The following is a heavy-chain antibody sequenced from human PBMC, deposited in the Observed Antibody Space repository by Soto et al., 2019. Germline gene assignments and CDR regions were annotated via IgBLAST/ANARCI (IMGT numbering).Heavy chain of an antibody. D-gene: IGHD2-21*02. V-gene: IGHV3-73*02. CDR1: GFTLSGSR. CDR2: IRSKADSYAT. CDR3: TSQYCGGDCSRVDP. Sequence: EVQLVESGGGLVQPGGSLKLSCAASGFTLSGSRIHWVRQASGKGLEWVGRIRSKADSYATAYAASVKGRFTISRDDSKNTAYLQMTSLKTEDTAVYYCTSQYCGGDCSRVDPWGQGTLVTVSS. J-gene: IGHJ5*02.